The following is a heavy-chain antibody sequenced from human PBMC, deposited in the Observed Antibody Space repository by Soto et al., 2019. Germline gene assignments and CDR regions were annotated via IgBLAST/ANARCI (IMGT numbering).Heavy chain of an antibody. CDR2: TYYRSKWYN. CDR1: GDSVSSNSVT. J-gene: IGHJ4*02. CDR3: VRLIGNSWLDY. D-gene: IGHD6-13*01. Sequence: PSQTLSLTCAISGDSVSSNSVTWNWIRQSPSRGLEWLGRTYYRSKWYNDYAVSVESRITINADTSKNQFFLQLNSVIPEDTAVYYCVRLIGNSWLDYWGQGTLVTV. V-gene: IGHV6-1*01.